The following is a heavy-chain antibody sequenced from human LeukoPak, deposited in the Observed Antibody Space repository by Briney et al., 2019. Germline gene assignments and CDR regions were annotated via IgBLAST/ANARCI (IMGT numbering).Heavy chain of an antibody. CDR1: GYTFTSYY. D-gene: IGHD2-15*01. V-gene: IGHV1-46*01. CDR3: ARRGRVVVAATLSSDFNWFDP. Sequence: ASVKVSCKASGYTFTSYYMHWVRQAPGQGLEWMGIINPSGGSTSYAQKFQGRVTMTRDTSTSTAYMELRSLRSDDTAVYYCARRGRVVVAATLSSDFNWFDPWGQGTLVTVSS. J-gene: IGHJ5*02. CDR2: INPSGGST.